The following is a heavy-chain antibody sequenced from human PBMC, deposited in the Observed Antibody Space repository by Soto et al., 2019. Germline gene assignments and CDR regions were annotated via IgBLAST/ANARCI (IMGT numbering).Heavy chain of an antibody. V-gene: IGHV4-30-4*01. CDR1: GGSISSGDYY. CDR3: ARDLKVAATHGWFDP. CDR2: IYYSGST. Sequence: SETLSLTCTVSGGSISSGDYYWSWIRQPPGKGLEWIGYIYYSGSTYYNPSLKSRVTISVDTSKNQFSLKLSSVTAADTAVYYCARDLKVAATHGWFDPWGQGTLVT. D-gene: IGHD2-15*01. J-gene: IGHJ5*02.